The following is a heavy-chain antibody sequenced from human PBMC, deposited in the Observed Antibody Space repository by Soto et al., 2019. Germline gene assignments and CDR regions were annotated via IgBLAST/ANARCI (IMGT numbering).Heavy chain of an antibody. D-gene: IGHD5-18*01. V-gene: IGHV3-30-3*01. J-gene: IGHJ2*01. Sequence: QVQLVESGGGVVQPGRSLRLSCAASGFTFSSYAMHWVRQAPGKGLVWVAVISYDGSNKYYADSVKGRFTISRDNSKNTLYLQMNSLRAEDSAVYYCARDPLWGTAMVLWYLDLSGRGTLVTVSS. CDR1: GFTFSSYA. CDR3: ARDPLWGTAMVLWYLDL. CDR2: ISYDGSNK.